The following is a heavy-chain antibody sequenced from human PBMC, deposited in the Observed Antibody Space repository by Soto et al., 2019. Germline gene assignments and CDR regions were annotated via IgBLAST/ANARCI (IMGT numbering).Heavy chain of an antibody. V-gene: IGHV3-9*01. CDR2: ISWNSGSI. J-gene: IGHJ6*02. D-gene: IGHD3-9*01. CDR3: AKSTYYHILTSPHGLDA. CDR1: GFTLDDYA. Sequence: PGGSLRLSCAASGFTLDDYAMHWVRQAPGKGLEWVSGISWNSGSIDYADSVKGRFTISRDNAKNSLYLQMNSLRDEDTALYYCAKSTYYHILTSPHGLDAWGQGTTVPVSS.